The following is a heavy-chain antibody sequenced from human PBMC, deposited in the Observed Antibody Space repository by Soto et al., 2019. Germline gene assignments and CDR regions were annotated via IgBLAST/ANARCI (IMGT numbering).Heavy chain of an antibody. CDR2: ISYDGSNK. J-gene: IGHJ6*02. CDR3: ARDFLNGHVAGTDYYYGMDV. D-gene: IGHD6-13*01. CDR1: GFTFSSYA. V-gene: IGHV3-30-3*01. Sequence: QVQLVESGGGVVQPGRSLRLSCAASGFTFSSYAMHWVRQAPGKGLEWVAVISYDGSNKYYADSVKGRFTISRDNSKNTLYLQMNSLRAEDTAVYYCARDFLNGHVAGTDYYYGMDVWCQGTTVTVSS.